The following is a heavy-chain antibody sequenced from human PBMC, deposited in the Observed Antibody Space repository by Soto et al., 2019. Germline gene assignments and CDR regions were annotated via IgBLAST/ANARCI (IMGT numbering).Heavy chain of an antibody. V-gene: IGHV4-59*01. D-gene: IGHD2-15*01. J-gene: IGHJ6*02. CDR1: GDSIEGYS. CDR2: ISYTGST. Sequence: PXESLCLTCTVSGDSIEGYSLSWIRQPPGKGLEWIGYISYTGSTHYNPSLKSRVTISADTSKNQFSLKLSSVTTADTALYYCAREGVAAPYYYYGMDVWGQGSTVTVSS. CDR3: AREGVAAPYYYYGMDV.